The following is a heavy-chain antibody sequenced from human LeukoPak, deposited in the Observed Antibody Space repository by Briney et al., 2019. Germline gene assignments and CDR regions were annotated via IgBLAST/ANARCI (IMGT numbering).Heavy chain of an antibody. V-gene: IGHV4-30-4*01. J-gene: IGHJ4*02. D-gene: IGHD2-15*01. CDR1: GGSISSGDYY. Sequence: SENLSLTCTVSGGSISSGDYYWSWIRQPPGKGLEWIGYIYYSGSTYYNPSLKSRVTISVDTSKNQFSLKLSSVTAADTAVYYCARYVRMRGVVAVTDWGQGTLVTVSS. CDR3: ARYVRMRGVVAVTD. CDR2: IYYSGST.